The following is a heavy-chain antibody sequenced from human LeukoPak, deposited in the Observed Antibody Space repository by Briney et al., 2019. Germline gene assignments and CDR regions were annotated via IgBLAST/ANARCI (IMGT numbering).Heavy chain of an antibody. J-gene: IGHJ4*02. V-gene: IGHV3-30*04. CDR3: ARDGNVAAAAYYFDH. CDR2: VSNDGRDK. CDR1: GFTFSNYP. Sequence: PGRSLRLSCAASGFTFSNYPIHWVRQAPGKGLEWVAVVSNDGRDKHYAESVKGRFTISRDNPKNTLYLQMNSLRSEDTAVYFCARDGNVAAAAYYFDHWGQGTLVTVSS. D-gene: IGHD6-13*01.